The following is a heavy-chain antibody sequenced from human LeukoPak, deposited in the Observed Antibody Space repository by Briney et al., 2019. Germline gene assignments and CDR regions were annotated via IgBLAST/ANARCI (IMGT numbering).Heavy chain of an antibody. CDR3: ARGLGGSYMVLTDP. V-gene: IGHV1-18*01. Sequence: GASVKVSCKASGYTFTSYGISWVRQAPGQGLEWMGWISAYNGNTNYAQKFQGRVTMTRNTSISTAYMELSSLTSDDTAVYYCARGLGGSYMVLTDPWGQGTLVTVSS. J-gene: IGHJ5*02. CDR1: GYTFTSYG. D-gene: IGHD1-26*01. CDR2: ISAYNGNT.